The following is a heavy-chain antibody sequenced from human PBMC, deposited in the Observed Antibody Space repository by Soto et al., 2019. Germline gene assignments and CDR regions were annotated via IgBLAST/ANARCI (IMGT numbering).Heavy chain of an antibody. J-gene: IGHJ6*02. Sequence: GGSLRLSCAASGFTFSSYAMHWVRQAPGKGLEWVAVISYDGSNKYYADSVKGRFTISRDNSKSTLYLQMNSLRAEDTAVSYCARVKNYYYYYGMDVWGQGTPVTVSS. CDR1: GFTFSSYA. CDR3: ARVKNYYYYYGMDV. V-gene: IGHV3-30-3*01. CDR2: ISYDGSNK.